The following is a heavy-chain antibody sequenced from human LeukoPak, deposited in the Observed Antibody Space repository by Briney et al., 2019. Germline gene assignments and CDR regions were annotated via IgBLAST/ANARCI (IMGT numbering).Heavy chain of an antibody. CDR3: ANGLVRGFVYYGMDV. J-gene: IGHJ6*02. CDR2: IYSGGST. D-gene: IGHD3-10*01. Sequence: PGGSLRLSCAASGFTVSSNYMSWVRQAPGKGLEWVSVIYSGGSTYYADSVKGRFIISRDKSKNTLYLQMNSLRAEDTAVYYCANGLVRGFVYYGMDVWGQGTTVTVSS. V-gene: IGHV3-66*02. CDR1: GFTVSSNY.